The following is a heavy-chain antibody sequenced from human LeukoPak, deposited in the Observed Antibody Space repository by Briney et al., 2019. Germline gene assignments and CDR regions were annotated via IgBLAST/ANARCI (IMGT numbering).Heavy chain of an antibody. J-gene: IGHJ4*02. CDR3: ARRATTERGHSYGLDY. V-gene: IGHV3-23*01. Sequence: GGTLRLSCAASGFTFSSYGMSWVRQAPGKGLEWVSAISGSGGSTYYADSVKGRFTISRDNSKNTLYLQMNSLRAEDTAVYYCARRATTERGHSYGLDYWGQGTLVTVSS. CDR2: ISGSGGST. CDR1: GFTFSSYG. D-gene: IGHD5-18*01.